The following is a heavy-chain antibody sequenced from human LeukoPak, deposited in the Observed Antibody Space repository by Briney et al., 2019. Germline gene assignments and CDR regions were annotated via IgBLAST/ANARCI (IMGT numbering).Heavy chain of an antibody. CDR2: INHSGST. Sequence: SETLSLTCAVYGGSFSGYYWSWIRQPPGKGLEWIGEINHSGSTNYNPSLKSRVTISVDTSKNQFSLKLSSVTAADTAVYYCARRSTYYDILTGYHNWLDPWGQGTLVTVSS. D-gene: IGHD3-9*01. CDR1: GGSFSGYY. CDR3: ARRSTYYDILTGYHNWLDP. J-gene: IGHJ5*02. V-gene: IGHV4-34*01.